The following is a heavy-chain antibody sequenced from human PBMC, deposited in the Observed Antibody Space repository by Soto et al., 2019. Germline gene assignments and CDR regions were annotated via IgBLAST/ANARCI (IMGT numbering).Heavy chain of an antibody. CDR3: ARDSSSTPHYYYGMDV. Sequence: QVQLVQSGAEVKKPGSSVKVSCKASGGTFSSYAISWVRQAPGQGLEWMGGITPIFGTANYAQKFQGRVTITADEPTSTAYMELSSLRSEDTAVYYCARDSSSTPHYYYGMDVWGQGTTVTVSS. CDR2: ITPIFGTA. J-gene: IGHJ6*02. V-gene: IGHV1-69*12. D-gene: IGHD6-6*01. CDR1: GGTFSSYA.